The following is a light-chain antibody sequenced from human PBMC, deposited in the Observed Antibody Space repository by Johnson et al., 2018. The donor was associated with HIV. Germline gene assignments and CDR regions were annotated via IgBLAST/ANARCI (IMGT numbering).Light chain of an antibody. V-gene: IGLV1-51*01. Sequence: VLTQPPSLSAAPGQTVTISCSGSSSNIGNNYVSWYQQLPGTAPKLLIYDNDKRPSGIPDRFSGSKSGTSATLGITGLQTGDEADYYCGTWDTSVSGGLEVFGGGTKVTVL. CDR1: SSNIGNNY. CDR3: GTWDTSVSGGLEV. J-gene: IGLJ1*01. CDR2: DND.